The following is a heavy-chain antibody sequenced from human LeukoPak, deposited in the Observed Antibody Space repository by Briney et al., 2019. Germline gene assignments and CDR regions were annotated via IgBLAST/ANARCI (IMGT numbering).Heavy chain of an antibody. CDR3: ARTPIPQDYYDSSGRLYYFDY. J-gene: IGHJ4*02. Sequence: SETLSLTCTVSDYSISSGYYWGWIRQPPGKGLEWIGSIYHSGSTYYNPSLKSRVTISVDTSKNQFSLKLSSVTAADTAVYYCARTPIPQDYYDSSGRLYYFDYWGQGTLVTVSS. CDR1: DYSISSGYY. D-gene: IGHD3-22*01. V-gene: IGHV4-38-2*02. CDR2: IYHSGST.